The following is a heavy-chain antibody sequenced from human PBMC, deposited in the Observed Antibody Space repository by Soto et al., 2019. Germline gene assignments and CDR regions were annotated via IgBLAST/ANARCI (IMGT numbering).Heavy chain of an antibody. D-gene: IGHD6-25*01. CDR1: GGSISTYY. Sequence: HEQLQESGPGLVKPSETLSLTCTVSGGSISTYYWSWIRQPPGKGLEWIGYIYYDGSTSYNPSLRSRVTISVDTSKNQFSLILSSVTSADTAVYYCARDQLSSGLYVWFDPWGQGTLVTVSS. CDR3: ARDQLSSGLYVWFDP. CDR2: IYYDGST. J-gene: IGHJ5*02. V-gene: IGHV4-59*01.